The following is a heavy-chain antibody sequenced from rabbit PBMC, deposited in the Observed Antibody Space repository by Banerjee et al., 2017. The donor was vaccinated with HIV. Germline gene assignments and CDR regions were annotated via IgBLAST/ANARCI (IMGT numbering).Heavy chain of an antibody. CDR1: GFSFSSSYW. Sequence: QSLEESGGDLVKPGASLTLTCTASGFSFSSSYWICWVRQAPGKGLEWIACIYAGSGNTYYASWAKGRFTISRGTSLNTVDLKMTSLTAADTATYFCARGDTYGYFGYPYPTGYYFELWGQGTLVHRL. V-gene: IGHV1S40*01. CDR3: ARGDTYGYFGYPYPTGYYFEL. D-gene: IGHD6-1*01. J-gene: IGHJ4*01. CDR2: IYAGSGNT.